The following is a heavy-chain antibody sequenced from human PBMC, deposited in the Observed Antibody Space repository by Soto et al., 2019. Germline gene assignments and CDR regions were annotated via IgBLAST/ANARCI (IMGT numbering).Heavy chain of an antibody. CDR2: IYYSGST. D-gene: IGHD2-8*01. V-gene: IGHV4-59*01. J-gene: IGHJ6*02. CDR1: GGSISSYY. Sequence: SETLSLTCTVSGGSISSYYWSWIRQPPGKGLEWIGYIYYSGSTNYNPSLKSRVTISVDTSKNQFSLKLSSVTAADTAVYYCARSYDYYYGMDVWGQGTTVTVS. CDR3: ARSYDYYYGMDV.